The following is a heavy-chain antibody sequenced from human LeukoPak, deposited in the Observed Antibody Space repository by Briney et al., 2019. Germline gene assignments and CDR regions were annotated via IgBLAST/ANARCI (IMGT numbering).Heavy chain of an antibody. CDR3: AKDRDLTYYDILTPLDY. D-gene: IGHD3-9*01. Sequence: GGSLRLSCAASGFTFSNYWMSWVRQAPGKGLEWVSAISGSGGSTYYADSVKGRFTISRDNSKNTLYLQMNSLRAEDTAVYYCAKDRDLTYYDILTPLDYWGQGTLVTVSS. V-gene: IGHV3-23*01. J-gene: IGHJ4*02. CDR2: ISGSGGST. CDR1: GFTFSNYW.